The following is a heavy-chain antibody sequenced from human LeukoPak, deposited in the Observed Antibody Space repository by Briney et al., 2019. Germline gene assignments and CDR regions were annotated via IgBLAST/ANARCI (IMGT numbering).Heavy chain of an antibody. V-gene: IGHV4-34*01. CDR3: ARRATNSRLSMVRGVIVAANNHHFDY. CDR1: GGSFSGYY. J-gene: IGHJ4*02. Sequence: PSETLSLTCAVYGGSFSGYYWSWIRKPPGKGLEWIGEINHSGSTNYNPSLTSRVTISIDSSKNQFSLNLSSVAAADTAVYYCARRATNSRLSMVRGVIVAANNHHFDYWGQGTLVTVSS. CDR2: INHSGST. D-gene: IGHD3-10*01.